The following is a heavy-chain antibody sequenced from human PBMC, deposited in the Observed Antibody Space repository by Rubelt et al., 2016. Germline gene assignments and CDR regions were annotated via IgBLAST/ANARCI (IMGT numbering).Heavy chain of an antibody. CDR2: ISYDGSNK. D-gene: IGHD6-19*01. J-gene: IGHJ4*02. V-gene: IGHV3-30*03. CDR3: ARDDTGWYSFDY. CDR1: GFTFSSYG. Sequence: QVQLVESGGGVVQPGRSLRLSCAASGFTFSSYGMHWVRQAPGKGLEWVAVISYDGSNKYLADSGKGRFTSSRDNAKNSLYLQMNSLRAEDTAVYYCARDDTGWYSFDYWGQGTLVTVSS.